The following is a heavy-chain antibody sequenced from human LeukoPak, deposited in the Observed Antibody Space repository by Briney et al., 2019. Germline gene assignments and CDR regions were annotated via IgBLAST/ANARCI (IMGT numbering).Heavy chain of an antibody. CDR1: GFTFSSYG. J-gene: IGHJ4*02. CDR3: SSTSC. D-gene: IGHD2-2*01. CDR2: ISYDGSNK. Sequence: AGGSLRLSCAASGFTFSSYGMHWVRQAPGKGLEWVAVISYDGSNKYYADSVKGRFTISRDNAKNSLYLQMNSLRAEDTAVYYCSSTSCWGQGTLVTVSS. V-gene: IGHV3-30*03.